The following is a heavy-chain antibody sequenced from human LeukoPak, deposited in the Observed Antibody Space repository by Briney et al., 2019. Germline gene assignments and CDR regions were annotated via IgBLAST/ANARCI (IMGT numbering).Heavy chain of an antibody. Sequence: GGSLRLSCAASRFTFSSYWMLWVRQPPGKGLVWVSRIYSDGSSTNSADSVKGRFTISRDNAKNTLYLQMNSLRVEDTAVYFCARGTPWGHFDLWGRGTLVTVSS. CDR3: ARGTPWGHFDL. J-gene: IGHJ2*01. V-gene: IGHV3-74*01. CDR1: RFTFSSYW. CDR2: IYSDGSST. D-gene: IGHD3-16*01.